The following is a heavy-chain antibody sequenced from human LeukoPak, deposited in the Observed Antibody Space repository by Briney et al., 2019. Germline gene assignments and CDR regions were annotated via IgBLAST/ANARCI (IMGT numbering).Heavy chain of an antibody. Sequence: GESLKISFKGSGXSFTSYWISWVRQMPGKGLEWMGIIYPGDSDTRYSPSFQGQVTLSVDKSISTAYLQWSSLKASDTAMYYCARQGVRGSFDYWGQGTLVTVSS. J-gene: IGHJ4*02. CDR1: GXSFTSYW. V-gene: IGHV5-51*01. CDR3: ARQGVRGSFDY. D-gene: IGHD3-16*01. CDR2: IYPGDSDT.